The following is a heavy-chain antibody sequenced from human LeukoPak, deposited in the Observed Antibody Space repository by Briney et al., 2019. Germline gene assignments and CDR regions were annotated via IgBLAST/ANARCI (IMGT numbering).Heavy chain of an antibody. V-gene: IGHV3-23*01. CDR3: AKAAYYGSGSPLYYFDY. CDR1: GFTFTSSA. D-gene: IGHD3-10*01. J-gene: IGHJ4*02. CDR2: ISGSGDST. Sequence: GGSLRLSCAASGFTFTSSAMSWVRQAPGKGLEWVSAISGSGDSTYYADSVKGRFTISRDNSKHTLYLQMNSLRAEDTAVYYCAKAAYYGSGSPLYYFDYWGQGTLVTVSS.